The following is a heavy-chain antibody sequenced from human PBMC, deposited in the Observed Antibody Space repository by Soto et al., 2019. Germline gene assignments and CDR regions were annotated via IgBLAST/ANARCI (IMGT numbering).Heavy chain of an antibody. CDR1: GFTFSDYY. V-gene: IGHV3-11*01. CDR3: AGQSGYSHFDY. CDR2: VSRGTNTV. J-gene: IGHJ4*02. D-gene: IGHD5-18*01. Sequence: QVQLVESGGGLVKPGGSLRLSCAASGFTFSDYYMSWIRQAPGTGLEWVSYVSRGTNTVYYADSVKGRFTISRDNAKKSLCLQLNSLRAEDTAVYYCAGQSGYSHFDYWGQGTLVTVSS.